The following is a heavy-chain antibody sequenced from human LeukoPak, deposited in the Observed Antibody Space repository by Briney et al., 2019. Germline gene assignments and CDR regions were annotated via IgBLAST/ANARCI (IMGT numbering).Heavy chain of an antibody. J-gene: IGHJ4*02. Sequence: VASVKVSCKASGYNFIAYYIHWVRQPPGQGLEWMGRINSNSDGTNYAQKFQDRVILTMDTSISTASMELLILTYDGAAMYYCESEGPGDLAYWGQGTLVTVSS. D-gene: IGHD4-17*01. CDR2: INSNSDGT. CDR3: ESEGPGDLAY. V-gene: IGHV1-2*06. CDR1: GYNFIAYY.